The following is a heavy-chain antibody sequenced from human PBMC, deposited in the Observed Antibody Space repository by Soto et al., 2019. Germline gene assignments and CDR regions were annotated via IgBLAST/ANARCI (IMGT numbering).Heavy chain of an antibody. D-gene: IGHD3-22*01. J-gene: IGHJ4*02. Sequence: GGSLRLSCAASGFTFSSYGMHWVRQAPGKGLEWVAVISYDGSNKYYADSVKGRFTISRDNSKNTLYLQMNSLRAEDTAVYYCAKDLSAYYDSSGLDYWGQGTLVTVSS. V-gene: IGHV3-30*18. CDR1: GFTFSSYG. CDR3: AKDLSAYYDSSGLDY. CDR2: ISYDGSNK.